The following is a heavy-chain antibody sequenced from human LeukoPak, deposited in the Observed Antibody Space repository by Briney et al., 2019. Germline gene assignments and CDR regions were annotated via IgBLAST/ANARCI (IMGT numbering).Heavy chain of an antibody. J-gene: IGHJ4*02. V-gene: IGHV4-59*01. CDR1: GGSISSYY. Sequence: SETLSLTCTVSGGSISSYYWGWIRQPPGKGLEWIGYIYYSGSTNYNPPLKSRVTISVDTSKNQFSLKLSSVTAADTAVYYCAREERYGSSYDYWGQGTLVTVSS. CDR2: IYYSGST. CDR3: AREERYGSSYDY. D-gene: IGHD3-10*01.